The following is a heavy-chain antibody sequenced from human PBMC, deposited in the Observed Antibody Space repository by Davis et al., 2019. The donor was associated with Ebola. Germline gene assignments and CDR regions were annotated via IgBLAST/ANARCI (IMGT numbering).Heavy chain of an antibody. J-gene: IGHJ4*02. CDR3: AYGSGSYYRPDY. CDR2: IYYSGST. V-gene: IGHV4-31*03. Sequence: PSETLSLTCTVSAGSISSGGYYWSWIRQHPGKGLEWIGYIYYSGSTYYNPSLKSRVTISVDTSKNQFSLKLSSVTAADTAVYFCAYGSGSYYRPDYWGQGTLVTVSS. D-gene: IGHD3-10*01. CDR1: AGSISSGGYY.